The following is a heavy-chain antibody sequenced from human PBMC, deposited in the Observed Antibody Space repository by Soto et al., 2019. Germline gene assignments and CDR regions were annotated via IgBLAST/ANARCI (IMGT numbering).Heavy chain of an antibody. CDR3: ARKAGIAVAGYDYYYGMDV. Sequence: QVQLVQSGAEVKKPGSSVKVSCKASGGTFSSYAISWVRQAPGQGLEWMGGIIPIFGTANYAQKFQGRVTITEDESTSTAYMELSSLRSEDTAVYYCARKAGIAVAGYDYYYGMDVWGQGTTVTVSS. V-gene: IGHV1-69*12. CDR2: IIPIFGTA. D-gene: IGHD6-19*01. J-gene: IGHJ6*02. CDR1: GGTFSSYA.